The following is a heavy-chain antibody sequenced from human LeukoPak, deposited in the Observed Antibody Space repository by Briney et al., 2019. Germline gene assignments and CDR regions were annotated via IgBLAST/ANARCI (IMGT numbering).Heavy chain of an antibody. CDR1: GGSISSYY. V-gene: IGHV4-4*09. CDR2: IYTSGST. D-gene: IGHD3-3*01. J-gene: IGHJ6*03. Sequence: SETLSLTCTVSGGSISSYYWSWIRQPPGKGLEWIGYIYTSGSTNYNPSLKSRVTISVDTSKNQFSLKLSSVTAADTAVYYCARQQSRSYYYLWSGYYGLWESSNYYYYYMDVWGKGTTVTVSS. CDR3: ARQQSRSYYYLWSGYYGLWESSNYYYYYMDV.